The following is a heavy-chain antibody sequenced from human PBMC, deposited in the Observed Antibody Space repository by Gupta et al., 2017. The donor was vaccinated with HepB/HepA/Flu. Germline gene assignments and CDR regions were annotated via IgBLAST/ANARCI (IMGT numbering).Heavy chain of an antibody. CDR3: AGGCYSSSNDWFDP. D-gene: IGHD6-6*01. V-gene: IGHV3-21*01. Sequence: EVQLVESGGGLVKPGGSLRLSCAGSGFTFSSFSMNWVRQAPGKGLEGVSSISSSSGKIYYGDSGKGRFTISRDNAKNAMYRQMKRLRAEDTAMYYCAGGCYSSSNDWFDPWGQGTLVTVSS. CDR2: ISSSSGKI. J-gene: IGHJ5*02. CDR1: GFTFSSFS.